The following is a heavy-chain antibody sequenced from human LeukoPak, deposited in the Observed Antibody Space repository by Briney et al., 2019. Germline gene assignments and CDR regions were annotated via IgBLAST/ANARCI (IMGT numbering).Heavy chain of an antibody. J-gene: IGHJ3*02. D-gene: IGHD1-26*01. CDR3: AKDQSGSYLDALDI. V-gene: IGHV3-23*01. CDR1: GFTFSSYA. Sequence: PSGGSLRLSCAASGFTFSSYAMSWVRQAPGKGLEWVSAISGSGGSTYYADSVKGRFTISRDNSKNTLYLQMNSLRAEDTAVYYCAKDQSGSYLDALDIWGQGTMVTVSS. CDR2: ISGSGGST.